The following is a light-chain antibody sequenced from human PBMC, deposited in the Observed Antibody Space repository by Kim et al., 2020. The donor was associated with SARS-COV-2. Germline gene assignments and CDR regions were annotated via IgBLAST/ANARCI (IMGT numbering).Light chain of an antibody. J-gene: IGLJ2*01. CDR2: DVT. CDR1: SSNLETYDV. V-gene: IGLV2-23*02. CDR3: SSCAGTSTFDVL. Sequence: QSALTQPASVSGSPGQSITISCTGISSNLETYDVVSWFQQHPGQAPKLIIYDVTKRPSGISDRFSGSKSGNTASLTISGLRAEDEADYYCSSCAGTSTFDVLFGGGTQLTVL.